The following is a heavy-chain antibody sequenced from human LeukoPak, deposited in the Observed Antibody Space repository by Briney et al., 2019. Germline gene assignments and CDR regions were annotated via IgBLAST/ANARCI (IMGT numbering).Heavy chain of an antibody. J-gene: IGHJ6*02. D-gene: IGHD4-17*01. CDR1: GGSISSGGYY. Sequence: SETLSLTCTVSGGSISSGGYYWSWIRQHPGKGLEWIGYIYYSGSTYYNPSLKSRVTISVDTSKNQFSLKLSSVTAADTAVYYCARPQRRTTLYRYGMDVWGQGTTVTVSS. V-gene: IGHV4-31*03. CDR2: IYYSGST. CDR3: ARPQRRTTLYRYGMDV.